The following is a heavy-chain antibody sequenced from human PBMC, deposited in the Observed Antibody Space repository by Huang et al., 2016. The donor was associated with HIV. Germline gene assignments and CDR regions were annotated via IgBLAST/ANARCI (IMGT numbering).Heavy chain of an antibody. CDR3: ARDLWLRDLYYYYYMDV. J-gene: IGHJ6*03. CDR1: RFTFSNYA. Sequence: QVQLVESGGGVVQPGRSLRLSCAASRFTFSNYAMHWVRQAAGKGVEWVAVIAYDGSNKYAADSVKGRFTIARDNSKNTLYLQMNSLRAEDTAVYYCARDLWLRDLYYYYYMDVWGKGTTVTVSS. V-gene: IGHV3-30-3*01. CDR2: IAYDGSNK. D-gene: IGHD5-12*01.